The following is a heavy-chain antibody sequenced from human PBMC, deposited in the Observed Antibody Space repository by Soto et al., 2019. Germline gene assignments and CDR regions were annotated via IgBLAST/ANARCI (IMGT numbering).Heavy chain of an antibody. J-gene: IGHJ5*02. CDR3: QRDVAAANP. V-gene: IGHV1-3*01. CDR1: GYTFTSYA. CDR2: IKAGNGNT. Sequence: QVQLVQSGAEVKKPGASVKVSCKASGYTFTSYAMHWVRQAPGQRLEWMGWIKAGNGNTKYSQKFQGRVTITRDTSASTAYMELSSLRSDDTAVYYCQRDVAAANPWGQETLVTVSS. D-gene: IGHD6-13*01.